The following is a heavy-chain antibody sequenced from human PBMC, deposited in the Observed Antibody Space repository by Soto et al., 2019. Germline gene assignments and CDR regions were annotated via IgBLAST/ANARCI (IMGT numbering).Heavy chain of an antibody. CDR3: ARVAARPGIYGMDV. D-gene: IGHD6-6*01. V-gene: IGHV1-2*02. J-gene: IGHJ6*02. CDR2: INPSSGGT. CDR1: GYTFTGYY. Sequence: GASVKVSCKASGYTFTGYYMHWVRQAPGQGLEWMGWINPSSGGTNYAQKFQGRVTMTRDTSISTAYMELSRLRSDDTAVYYCARVAARPGIYGMDVWGQGTTVTVS.